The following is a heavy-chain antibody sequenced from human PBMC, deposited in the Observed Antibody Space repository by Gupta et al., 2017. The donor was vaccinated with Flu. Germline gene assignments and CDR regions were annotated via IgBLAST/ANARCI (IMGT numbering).Heavy chain of an antibody. CDR1: GFSFSKFN. CDR3: AKRGGSFSFYGLDA. D-gene: IGHD5-12*01. V-gene: IGHV3-23*01. J-gene: IGHJ6*02. Sequence: EVQRLESGGGLVKPGGSLRLSCAASGFSFSKFNVNWVRQAPGKGLEWVAGISAIGGTTNYAGSVAGRFIISRDNSKNTMDLQMNSLRAEDTAIYYCAKRGGSFSFYGLDAWGQGTTVTVSS. CDR2: ISAIGGTT.